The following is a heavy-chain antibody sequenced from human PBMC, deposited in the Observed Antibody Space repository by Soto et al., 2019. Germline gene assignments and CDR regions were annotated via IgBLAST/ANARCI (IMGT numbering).Heavy chain of an antibody. CDR1: GFTFSSYS. CDR3: AREAFYSSGPINWFDP. D-gene: IGHD6-19*01. J-gene: IGHJ5*02. CDR2: ISSSSSTI. V-gene: IGHV3-48*02. Sequence: QAGGSLRLSCAASGFTFSSYSMNWVRQAPGKGLEWVSYISSSSSTIYYADSVKGRFTISRDNAKNSLYLQMNSLRDEDTAVYYCAREAFYSSGPINWFDPWGQGTLVTVST.